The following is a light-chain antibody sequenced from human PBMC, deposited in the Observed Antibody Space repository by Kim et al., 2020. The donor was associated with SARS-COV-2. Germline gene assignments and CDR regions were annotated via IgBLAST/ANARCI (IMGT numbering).Light chain of an antibody. CDR2: QDS. CDR1: KLGDKY. V-gene: IGLV3-1*01. J-gene: IGLJ2*01. CDR3: QAWDSSNVV. Sequence: GSPGKTASLTCAGDKLGDKYAFWYPQKPGQSPVLVIYQDSKRPSGIPERFSGSNSGNTATLTISGTQAMDEADYYCQAWDSSNVVFGGGTQLTVL.